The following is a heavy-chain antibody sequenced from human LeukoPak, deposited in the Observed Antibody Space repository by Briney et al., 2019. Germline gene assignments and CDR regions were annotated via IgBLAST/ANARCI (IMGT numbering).Heavy chain of an antibody. CDR1: GYSFTSYW. D-gene: IGHD6-6*01. CDR2: IYPGDSDT. V-gene: IGHV5-51*01. J-gene: IGHJ4*02. Sequence: GESLKISCKSSGYSFTSYWIGWVRQMPGKGLEWMGIIYPGDSDTRYSPSFQGQVTISADKSISTAYLQWSNLKASDTAMYYCARHQGSHSYSSPLDYWGQGTLVTVSS. CDR3: ARHQGSHSYSSPLDY.